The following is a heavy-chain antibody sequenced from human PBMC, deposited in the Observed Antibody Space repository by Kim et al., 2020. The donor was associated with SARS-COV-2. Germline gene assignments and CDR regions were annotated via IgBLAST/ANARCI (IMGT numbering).Heavy chain of an antibody. CDR1: GFTFSSYG. CDR3: ARDGQWQEGLLDY. D-gene: IGHD6-19*01. CDR2: ISYDGSNK. Sequence: GGSLRLSCAASGFTFSSYGMHWVRQAPGKGLEWVAVISYDGSNKYYADSVKGRFTISRDNSKNTLYLQMNSLRAEDTAVYYCARDGQWQEGLLDYWGQGTLVTVSS. V-gene: IGHV3-33*05. J-gene: IGHJ4*02.